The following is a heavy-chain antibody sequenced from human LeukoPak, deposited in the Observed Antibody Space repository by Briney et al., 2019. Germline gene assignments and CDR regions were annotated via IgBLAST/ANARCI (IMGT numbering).Heavy chain of an antibody. V-gene: IGHV3-23*01. CDR1: GFTFSSYA. J-gene: IGHJ4*02. CDR2: ISGSGDNT. CDR3: AKGSYYDSSGSFYFDY. D-gene: IGHD3-22*01. Sequence: GGSLRLSCAASGFTFSSYAMSWVRQAPGKGLEWVSGISGSGDNTYYADSVKGRFTISRDNSKNTLYVQVNSMGTEDTAAYYCAKGSYYDSSGSFYFDYWGQGTLVTVSS.